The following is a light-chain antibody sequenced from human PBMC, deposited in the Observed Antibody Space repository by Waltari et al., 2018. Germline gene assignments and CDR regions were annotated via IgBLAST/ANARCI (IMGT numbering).Light chain of an antibody. J-gene: IGKJ4*01. CDR1: QSISNY. CDR3: QQCYSTPLT. V-gene: IGKV1-39*01. Sequence: DIQLTQSPSSLSASVGDRVTITCRASQSISNYLNWYQQKPGKAPKVVISAASSLQSGVPSRFSGSGSWTAFTLTISSLQPEDFATYYCQQCYSTPLTFGGGTKVE. CDR2: AAS.